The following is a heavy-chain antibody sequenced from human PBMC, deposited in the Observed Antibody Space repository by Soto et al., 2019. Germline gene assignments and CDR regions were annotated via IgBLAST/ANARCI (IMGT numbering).Heavy chain of an antibody. CDR1: GFTFTSSA. CDR3: AAARHYDSSGYYYFDY. V-gene: IGHV1-58*01. D-gene: IGHD3-22*01. CDR2: IVVGSGNT. Sequence: QMQLVQSGPEVKKPGTSVKVSCKASGFTFTSSAVQWVRQARGQRLEWIGWIVVGSGNTNYAQKFQERVTITRDMSTSTAYKELSSLRSEDTAVYYCAAARHYDSSGYYYFDYWGQGTLVTVSS. J-gene: IGHJ4*02.